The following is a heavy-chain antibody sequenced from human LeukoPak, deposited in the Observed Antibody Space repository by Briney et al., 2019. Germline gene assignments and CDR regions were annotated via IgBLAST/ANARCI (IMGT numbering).Heavy chain of an antibody. J-gene: IGHJ4*02. D-gene: IGHD6-13*01. CDR3: ARGVAPSIAAAGTILSFDY. CDR1: GGSISSGSYY. CDR2: IYASGST. V-gene: IGHV4-61*02. Sequence: SETLSLTCTVSGGSISSGSYYWSWIRQPAGEGLKWIGRIYASGSTNYNPSLKSRVTISVDTSKNQFSLKLSSVTAADPAVYYCARGVAPSIAAAGTILSFDYWGQGTLVTVSS.